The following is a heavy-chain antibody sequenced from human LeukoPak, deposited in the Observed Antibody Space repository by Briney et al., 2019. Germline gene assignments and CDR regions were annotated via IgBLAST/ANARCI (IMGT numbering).Heavy chain of an antibody. D-gene: IGHD3-10*01. CDR2: IIPIFGTA. CDR3: ASLSTKVRGVNTRFSDYYYYYYMDV. V-gene: IGHV1-69*13. Sequence: ASVKVSCKASGGTLSSYAISWVRQAPGQGLEWMGGIIPIFGTANYAQKFQGRVTITADESTSTAYMELSSLRSEDTAVYYCASLSTKVRGVNTRFSDYYYYYYMDVWGKGTTVTISS. CDR1: GGTLSSYA. J-gene: IGHJ6*03.